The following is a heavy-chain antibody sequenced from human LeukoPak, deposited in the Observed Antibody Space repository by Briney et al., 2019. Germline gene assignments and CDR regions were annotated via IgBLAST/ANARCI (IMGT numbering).Heavy chain of an antibody. J-gene: IGHJ4*02. CDR3: ARGPRVVTAPPDY. CDR1: GGSFSGYY. CDR2: INHSGST. Sequence: SETLSLTCAVYGGSFSGYYWSWIRQPPGKGLEWIGEINHSGSTNYNPSLKSRVTISVDTSKNQFSLMLSSVTAADTAVYYCARGPRVVTAPPDYWGQGTLVTVSS. V-gene: IGHV4-34*01. D-gene: IGHD2-21*02.